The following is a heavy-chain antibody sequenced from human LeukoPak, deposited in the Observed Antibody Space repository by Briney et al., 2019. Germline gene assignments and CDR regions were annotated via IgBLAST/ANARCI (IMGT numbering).Heavy chain of an antibody. CDR2: ISSSRNYI. CDR3: ARGSGAFDI. J-gene: IGHJ3*02. Sequence: GGSLRLSCAASGFTFSSYNMNWVRQAPGKGLEWVSSISSSRNYIYYADSVKGRFTISRDNAKSSLYLQMNSLRAEDTAVYYCARGSGAFDIWGQGTMVTVSS. CDR1: GFTFSSYN. D-gene: IGHD1-14*01. V-gene: IGHV3-21*01.